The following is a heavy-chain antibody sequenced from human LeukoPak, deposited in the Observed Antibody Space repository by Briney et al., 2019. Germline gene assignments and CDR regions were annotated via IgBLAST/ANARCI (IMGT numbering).Heavy chain of an antibody. CDR3: ARARGVLRYFAMDV. Sequence: GASVKVSCKASGGTFSSYAISWVRQAPGQGLEWMGGIIPIFGTANYAQKFQGRVTITADESTSTAYMELSSLRSEDTAVYYCARARGVLRYFAMDVWGKGTTVTVSS. CDR1: GGTFSSYA. J-gene: IGHJ6*03. V-gene: IGHV1-69*01. CDR2: IIPIFGTA. D-gene: IGHD3-9*01.